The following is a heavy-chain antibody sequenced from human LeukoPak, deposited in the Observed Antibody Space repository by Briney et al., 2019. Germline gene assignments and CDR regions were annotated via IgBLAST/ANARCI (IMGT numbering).Heavy chain of an antibody. J-gene: IGHJ3*02. CDR1: GFTFSSYW. CDR2: IKQDGSEK. D-gene: IGHD6-13*01. V-gene: IGHV3-7*04. CDR3: ARARGSWYGAFDI. Sequence: GGSLRLSCAASGFTFSSYWMSWVRQAPGKGLEWVANIKQDGSEKYYVDSVKGRFTISRDNAKNSLYLQMNSLRAEDTAVYYCARARGSWYGAFDIWGQGTMVTVSS.